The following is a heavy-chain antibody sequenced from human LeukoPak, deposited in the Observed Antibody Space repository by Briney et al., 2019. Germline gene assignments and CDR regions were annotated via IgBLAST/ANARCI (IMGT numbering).Heavy chain of an antibody. V-gene: IGHV1-18*01. CDR3: ARVAAPGAAATYDY. CDR2: ISAYNGNT. CDR1: GYTFTSYA. Sequence: ASVKVSCKASGYTFTSYAISWVRQAPGQGLEWMGWISAYNGNTNYAQKLQGRVTMTTDTSTSTAYMELRSLRSDDTAVYYCARVAAPGAAATYDYWGQGTLVTVSS. J-gene: IGHJ4*02. D-gene: IGHD6-13*01.